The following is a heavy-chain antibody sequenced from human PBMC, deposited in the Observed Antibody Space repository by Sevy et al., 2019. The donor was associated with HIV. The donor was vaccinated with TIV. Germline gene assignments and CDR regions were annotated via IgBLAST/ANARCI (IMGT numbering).Heavy chain of an antibody. Sequence: GGSLRLSCAASGFTFSDYYMSWIRQAPGKGLEWVSYISSSGSTIYYADSVKGRFTIPRDNAKNSLYLQMNSLRAEDTAVYYCARDIHPDYYDSSGYYHHAFDIWGQGTMVTVSS. J-gene: IGHJ3*02. D-gene: IGHD3-22*01. CDR3: ARDIHPDYYDSSGYYHHAFDI. CDR1: GFTFSDYY. V-gene: IGHV3-11*01. CDR2: ISSSGSTI.